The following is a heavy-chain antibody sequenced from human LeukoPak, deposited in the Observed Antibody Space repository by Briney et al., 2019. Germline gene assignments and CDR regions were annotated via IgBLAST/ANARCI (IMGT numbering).Heavy chain of an antibody. CDR2: INPSGGST. V-gene: IGHV1-46*03. CDR1: GYTFTSYY. J-gene: IGHJ4*02. D-gene: IGHD3-9*01. Sequence: ASVKVSCKASGYTFTSYYMHWVRQAPGQGLEWMGIINPSGGSTSYAQKFQGRVTMTRDTSTRTVYMELSGLRSEDTAVYYCARSPGGDILTGDYFDYWGQGTLVTVSS. CDR3: ARSPGGDILTGDYFDY.